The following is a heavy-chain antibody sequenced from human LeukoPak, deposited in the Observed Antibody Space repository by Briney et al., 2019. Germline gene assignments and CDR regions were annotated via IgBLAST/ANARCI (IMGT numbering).Heavy chain of an antibody. Sequence: PGGSLRLSCAASGFTFSSYSMNWLRQAPGKGLEWVSSIISSSSYIYYADSVKGRFTISRDNAKNSLYLQMNSLRAEDTAVYYCARSPNLRYFDWSRGGTLNYFDYWGQGTLVTVSS. V-gene: IGHV3-21*01. CDR1: GFTFSSYS. CDR2: IISSSSYI. J-gene: IGHJ4*02. CDR3: ARSPNLRYFDWSRGGTLNYFDY. D-gene: IGHD3-9*01.